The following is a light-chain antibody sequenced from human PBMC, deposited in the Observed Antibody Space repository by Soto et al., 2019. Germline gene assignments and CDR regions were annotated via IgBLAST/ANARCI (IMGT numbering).Light chain of an antibody. Sequence: QSVLTQPPSVSGAAGQRVTISCTGTSSNIGAGYDVHWYQHLPGTAPKLLIYGNTIRPSGVPDRFSGSKSGTSASLAITGLQAEDEADYYCQSYDRSLRGYVFGTGTKVTVL. CDR2: GNT. J-gene: IGLJ1*01. CDR3: QSYDRSLRGYV. V-gene: IGLV1-40*01. CDR1: SSNIGAGYD.